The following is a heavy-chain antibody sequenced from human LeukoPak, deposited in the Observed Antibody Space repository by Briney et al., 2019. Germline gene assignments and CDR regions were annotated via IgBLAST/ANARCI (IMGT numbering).Heavy chain of an antibody. Sequence: GASVKVSCKASGYTFTSYDINWVRQATGQGLEWVGWMNPNSGNTGYAQKFQGRVTMTRNTSISTAYMELSSLRSEDTAVYYCARVPHTYYYYYGMDVWGQGTTVTVSS. CDR2: MNPNSGNT. CDR3: ARVPHTYYYYYGMDV. V-gene: IGHV1-8*01. J-gene: IGHJ6*02. D-gene: IGHD5-18*01. CDR1: GYTFTSYD.